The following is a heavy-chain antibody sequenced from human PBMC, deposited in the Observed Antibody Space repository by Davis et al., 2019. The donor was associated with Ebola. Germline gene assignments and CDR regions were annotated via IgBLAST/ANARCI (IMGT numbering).Heavy chain of an antibody. V-gene: IGHV4-31*03. CDR3: ARLCINEVCNTDGAMDV. CDR1: GASISSAISSGGYF. J-gene: IGHJ6*02. CDR2: IYYSGST. D-gene: IGHD2/OR15-2a*01. Sequence: PSETLSLTCTVSGASISSAISSGGYFWSWIRQHPGQGLEWVGYIYYSGSTDYNPSLKSRLTISVDTSKNQFSLNLNSVTAADTAVYYCARLCINEVCNTDGAMDVWGQGTTVTVSS.